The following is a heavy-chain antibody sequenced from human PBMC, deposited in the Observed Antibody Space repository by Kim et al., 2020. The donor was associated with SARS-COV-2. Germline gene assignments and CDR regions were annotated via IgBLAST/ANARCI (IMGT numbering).Heavy chain of an antibody. D-gene: IGHD6-19*01. CDR3: ASRIAVTGTDAFDV. CDR1: GFIFSDHY. J-gene: IGHJ3*01. V-gene: IGHV3-72*01. CDR2: SRNRANSYTT. Sequence: GGSLRLSCAASGFIFSDHYMEWVRQPPGKGLEWVGRSRNRANSYTTEYAASVKGRFTISRDGSKNSLYLQMNSLKSEDTAVYYCASRIAVTGTDAFDVWGHGTMVTRSS.